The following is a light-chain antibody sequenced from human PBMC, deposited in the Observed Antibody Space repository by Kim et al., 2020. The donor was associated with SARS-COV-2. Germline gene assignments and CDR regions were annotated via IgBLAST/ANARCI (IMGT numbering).Light chain of an antibody. CDR1: SSNIGAGYD. V-gene: IGLV1-40*01. CDR3: QSYDSSLSVWV. J-gene: IGLJ3*02. Sequence: QRGTISGTGSSSNIGAGYDVHWYQQLPGTAPKLLIYGNSNRPSGVPDRFSGSKSGTSASLAITGLQAEDEADYYCQSYDSSLSVWVFGGGTKLTVL. CDR2: GNS.